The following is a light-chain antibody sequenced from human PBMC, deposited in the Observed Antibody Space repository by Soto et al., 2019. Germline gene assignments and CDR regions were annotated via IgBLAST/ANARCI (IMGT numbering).Light chain of an antibody. Sequence: EIVLTQSPGTLSLSPGERATLSCIASQSVSNNYLACYQQKPGQAPRLLIYGASNRATGIPDRFSGSGSGTDFTLTISRLEPEDFAVYYCQQYGSSGTFGQGTKVDIK. CDR1: QSVSNNY. V-gene: IGKV3-20*01. J-gene: IGKJ1*01. CDR3: QQYGSSGT. CDR2: GAS.